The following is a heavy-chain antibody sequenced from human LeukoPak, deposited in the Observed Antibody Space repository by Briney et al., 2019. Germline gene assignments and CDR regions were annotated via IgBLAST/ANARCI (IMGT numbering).Heavy chain of an antibody. V-gene: IGHV4-31*03. CDR2: IYDSGTT. Sequence: TRSLTCTVSGDSISNGGYYWSWIRQHPGKGLEWIGYIYDSGTTYYNPALQRRVTISVDMSDNHFSLKMRSMTAADTAVYFCARGGDRRGFDYWGQGTLVAVSS. J-gene: IGHJ4*02. CDR1: GDSISNGGYY. D-gene: IGHD1-14*01. CDR3: ARGGDRRGFDY.